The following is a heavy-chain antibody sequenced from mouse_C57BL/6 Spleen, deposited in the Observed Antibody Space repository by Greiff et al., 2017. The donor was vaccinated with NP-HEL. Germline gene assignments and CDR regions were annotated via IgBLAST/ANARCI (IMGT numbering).Heavy chain of an antibody. D-gene: IGHD2-4*01. CDR2: IYPGSGST. CDR3: ANGDYAQAWFAY. V-gene: IGHV1-55*01. J-gene: IGHJ3*01. CDR1: GYTFTSYW. Sequence: QVQLQQPGAELVKPGASVKMSCKASGYTFTSYWITWVKQRPGQGLEWIGDIYPGSGSTNYNEKFKSKATLTVDTSSSTAYMQLSSLTSEDSAVYYCANGDYAQAWFAYWGQVTLVTVSA.